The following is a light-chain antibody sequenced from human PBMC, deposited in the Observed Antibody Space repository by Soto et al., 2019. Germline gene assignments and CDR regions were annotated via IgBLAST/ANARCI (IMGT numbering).Light chain of an antibody. CDR1: QSISSY. V-gene: IGKV1-39*01. Sequence: DIGGSRSLSSPSASVGDRVTLTCRASQSISSYLNWYQQKPGKAPKLLIYAASSLESGVPSRFSGSGSGTEFTLTISSLQPDDFTTYYCQHYNSYPWPFGQGTKAAIK. J-gene: IGKJ1*01. CDR3: QHYNSYPWP. CDR2: AAS.